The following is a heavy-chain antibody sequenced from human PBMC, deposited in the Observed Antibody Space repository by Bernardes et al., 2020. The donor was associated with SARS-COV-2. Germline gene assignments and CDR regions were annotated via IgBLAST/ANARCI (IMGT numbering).Heavy chain of an antibody. CDR1: GGSVRSGSDY. CDR3: ARGKTSIFGVLLPGEFDP. CDR2: VSYSEIT. Sequence: SETLSLTCTVSGGSVRSGSDYWGWLRQPPGKGLEWIGSVSYSEITYYNPSLKSRVTISVDTSKNQFSLKVSSVTAADTAVYYCARGKTSIFGVLLPGEFDPWGQGTLVTVSS. V-gene: IGHV4-39*01. J-gene: IGHJ5*02. D-gene: IGHD3-3*01.